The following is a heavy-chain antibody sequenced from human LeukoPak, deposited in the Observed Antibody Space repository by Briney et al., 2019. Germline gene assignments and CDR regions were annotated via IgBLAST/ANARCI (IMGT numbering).Heavy chain of an antibody. Sequence: GASVKVSCKASGYTFTSYGISWVRQAPGQGLEWMGWISAYNGNTNYAQKLQGRVTMTTDTSTSTAYMELRSLRSDDTAVYYCAREADCSSTSCPLVYWGQGTLVTVSS. V-gene: IGHV1-18*01. CDR2: ISAYNGNT. J-gene: IGHJ4*02. D-gene: IGHD2-2*01. CDR1: GYTFTSYG. CDR3: AREADCSSTSCPLVY.